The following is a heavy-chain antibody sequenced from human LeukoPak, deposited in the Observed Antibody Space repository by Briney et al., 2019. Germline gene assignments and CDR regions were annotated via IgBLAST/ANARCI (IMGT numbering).Heavy chain of an antibody. D-gene: IGHD3-3*01. CDR3: ARSVDDFWSGYYSDY. V-gene: IGHV1-2*02. CDR1: GYTFTGYY. J-gene: IGHJ4*02. Sequence: ASVKVSCKASGYTFTGYYMHWVRQAPGQGLEWMGWINPNNGGTNYAQKFQGRVTMTRDTSISTAYIELSRLRSDDTAVYYCARSVDDFWSGYYSDYWGQGTLVTVSS. CDR2: INPNNGGT.